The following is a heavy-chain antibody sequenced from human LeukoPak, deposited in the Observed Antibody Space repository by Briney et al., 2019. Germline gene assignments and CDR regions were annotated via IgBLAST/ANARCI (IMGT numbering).Heavy chain of an antibody. Sequence: SETLSLTCTVSGGSISSSSYYWGWIRQPPGKGLEWIGSIYYTESTYYNPSLKSRISISIDTSKNQFSLTLTSVTAADTAVYYCAGRGPTGKVFDYWGQGTLVTVSS. CDR2: IYYTEST. V-gene: IGHV4-39*01. J-gene: IGHJ4*02. CDR1: GGSISSSSYY. D-gene: IGHD3-10*01. CDR3: AGRGPTGKVFDY.